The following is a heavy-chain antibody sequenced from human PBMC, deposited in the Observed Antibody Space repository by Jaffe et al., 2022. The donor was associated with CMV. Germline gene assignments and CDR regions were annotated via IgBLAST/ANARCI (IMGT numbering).Heavy chain of an antibody. CDR2: ISAYNGKT. CDR3: ARDTYQYASGSLSNFDY. J-gene: IGHJ4*02. Sequence: QLLQSGAEVKKPGASVKVSCKASGYTFSTYAISWVRQAPGQGLEWMGWISAYNGKTNYAQKLQGRVTMTTDTSTSTAYMELRSLRSDDTAVYYCARDTYQYASGSLSNFDYWGQGTLVTVSS. CDR1: GYTFSTYA. V-gene: IGHV1-18*01. D-gene: IGHD3-10*01.